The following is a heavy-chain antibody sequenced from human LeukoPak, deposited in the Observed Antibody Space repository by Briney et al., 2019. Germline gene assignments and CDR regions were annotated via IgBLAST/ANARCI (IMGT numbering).Heavy chain of an antibody. CDR3: ARDKTPTLYYYGSGRNNWFDP. D-gene: IGHD3-10*01. V-gene: IGHV3-21*01. CDR1: GFTFSSYW. CDR2: LSSTSSYI. J-gene: IGHJ5*02. Sequence: GGSPRLSCAASGFTFSSYWMSWVRQAPGKGLEWVSSLSSTSSYIYYADSVKGRFTISRDNAKNSLYLQMDSLRAEDTAVYYCARDKTPTLYYYGSGRNNWFDPWGQGTLVTVSS.